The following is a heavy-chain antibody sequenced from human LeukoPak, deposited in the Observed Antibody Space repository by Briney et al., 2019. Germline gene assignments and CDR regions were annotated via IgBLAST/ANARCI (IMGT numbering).Heavy chain of an antibody. V-gene: IGHV3-23*01. Sequence: GGSLRLSCAASGFTFSSYAMSWVRQAPGKGLEWVSAISGSGGSTYYADSVKGRFTISRDNSKNTLYLQMNSLRAEDTAVYYCAKDLQLYDSSGYYGTNYFDYWDQGTLVTVSS. J-gene: IGHJ4*02. CDR2: ISGSGGST. CDR1: GFTFSSYA. D-gene: IGHD3-22*01. CDR3: AKDLQLYDSSGYYGTNYFDY.